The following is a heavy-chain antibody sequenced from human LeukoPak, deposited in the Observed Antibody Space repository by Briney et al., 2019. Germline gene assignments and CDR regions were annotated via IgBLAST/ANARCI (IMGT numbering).Heavy chain of an antibody. CDR1: GFTFSSYA. CDR2: ISYDGSNK. CDR3: ASIPIQLWSDDAFDI. V-gene: IGHV3-30-3*01. D-gene: IGHD5-18*01. J-gene: IGHJ3*02. Sequence: GRSLRLSCAASGFTFSSYAMHWVRQAPGKGLEWVAVISYDGSNKYYADSVKGRFTISRDNSKNTLYLQMNSLRAEDTAVYYCASIPIQLWSDDAFDIWGQGTMVTVSS.